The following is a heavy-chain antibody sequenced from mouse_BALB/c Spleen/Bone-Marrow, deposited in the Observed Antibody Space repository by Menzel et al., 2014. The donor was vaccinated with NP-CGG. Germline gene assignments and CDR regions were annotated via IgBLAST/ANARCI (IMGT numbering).Heavy chain of an antibody. J-gene: IGHJ2*01. D-gene: IGHD2-4*01. V-gene: IGHV5-6*01. Sequence: EVHLVESGGDLVKPGGSLKLSCAASGFTFSSYGMSWVRQTPDKRLEWVATISSGGSYTYYPDSVKGRFTISRDNAKNTLYLQMSSRKSEDTAMYYCARQTYYDYDGYFDYWGQGTTLTVSS. CDR1: GFTFSSYG. CDR2: ISSGGSYT. CDR3: ARQTYYDYDGYFDY.